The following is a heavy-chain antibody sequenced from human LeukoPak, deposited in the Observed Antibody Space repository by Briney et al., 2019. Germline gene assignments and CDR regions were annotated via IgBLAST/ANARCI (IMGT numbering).Heavy chain of an antibody. CDR2: INPSGGGT. Sequence: ASVRVSCKASGYTFTNYYMHWVRQAPGQGLEWMGIINPSGGGTSYAQKFQGRLTMTRDTSTTTVYMELSSLRSEDTAMYYCAREIGPRQLHLWGSAFDYWGQGTLVTVSS. V-gene: IGHV1-46*01. J-gene: IGHJ4*02. CDR1: GYTFTNYY. CDR3: AREIGPRQLHLWGSAFDY. D-gene: IGHD5-18*01.